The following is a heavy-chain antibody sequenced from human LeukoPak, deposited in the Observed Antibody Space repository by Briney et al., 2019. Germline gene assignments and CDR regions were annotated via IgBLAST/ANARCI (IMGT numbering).Heavy chain of an antibody. CDR2: IYYSGST. D-gene: IGHD1-1*01. CDR1: GGSFSGYY. CDR3: ARMPPADWKTLGY. V-gene: IGHV4-31*11. Sequence: SETLSLTCAVYGGSFSGYYWSWIRQHPGKGLEWIGYIYYSGSTYYNPSLKSRVTISVDTSKNQFSLKLSSVTAADTAVYYCARMPPADWKTLGYWGQGTLVTVSS. J-gene: IGHJ4*02.